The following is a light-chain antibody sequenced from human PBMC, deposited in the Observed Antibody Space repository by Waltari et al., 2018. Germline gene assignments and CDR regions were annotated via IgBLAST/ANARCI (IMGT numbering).Light chain of an antibody. V-gene: IGKV3-11*01. CDR1: QSVSSY. J-gene: IGKJ1*01. Sequence: EIVLTQSPATLSLSPGERATLSSRSSQSVSSYLAWYKQKPGQAPRLLIYDSSNRATGIPARFSGSGSGTDFTLTISSLEPEDFAVYYCQQRSTAWTFGQGTKVEIK. CDR3: QQRSTAWT. CDR2: DSS.